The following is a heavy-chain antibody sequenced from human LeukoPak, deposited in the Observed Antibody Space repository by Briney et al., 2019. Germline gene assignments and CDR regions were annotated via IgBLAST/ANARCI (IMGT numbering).Heavy chain of an antibody. CDR2: ISAYNGNT. CDR3: ARETIEAFDV. Sequence: GASVNVSCKTSGYSFSTYGISWVRQAPGQGLEWMGWISAYNGNTNYAQKFQGRVTMTTDTSTGTAHLEMRSLRPDDTAVYYCARETIEAFDVWGQGTMVTVSS. J-gene: IGHJ3*01. V-gene: IGHV1-18*01. D-gene: IGHD4/OR15-4a*01. CDR1: GYSFSTYG.